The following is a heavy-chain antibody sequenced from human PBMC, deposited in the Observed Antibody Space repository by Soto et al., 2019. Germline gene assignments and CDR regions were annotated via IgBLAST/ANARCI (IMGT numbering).Heavy chain of an antibody. D-gene: IGHD1-26*01. J-gene: IGHJ4*02. CDR2: IYWDGDK. V-gene: IGHV2-5*02. CDR3: AHRRGAYYFDY. Sequence: QITLKESGPTLVKPTQTLTLTCTFSGFSLSTNGVGVGWIRQPPGKALEWLALIYWDGDKRYSPSLKSRLTITKDTSKNQVVLTMTNMDPVDTATYYCAHRRGAYYFDYRGQGTLVTVSS. CDR1: GFSLSTNGVG.